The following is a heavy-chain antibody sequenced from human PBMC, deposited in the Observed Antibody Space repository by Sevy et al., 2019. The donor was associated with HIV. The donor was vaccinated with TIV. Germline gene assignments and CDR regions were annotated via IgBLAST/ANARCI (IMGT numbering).Heavy chain of an antibody. CDR3: AKGGNTYGHHFDY. D-gene: IGHD5-18*01. CDR1: GFTFDDYT. V-gene: IGHV3-43*01. CDR2: ITWDGGNT. J-gene: IGHJ4*02. Sequence: GGSLRLSCAASGFTFDDYTMHWVRQAPGKGLEWVSFITWDGGNTYYADPVKGRFTVSRDNSKDSLYLQMNSLRTEDTALYYCAKGGNTYGHHFDYWGQGTLVTVSS.